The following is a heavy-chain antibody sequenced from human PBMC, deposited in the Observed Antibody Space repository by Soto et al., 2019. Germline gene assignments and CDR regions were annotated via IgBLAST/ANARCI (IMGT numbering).Heavy chain of an antibody. Sequence: GGSLRLSCEASGFRVSYNYMNWVRQAPGKGLEWVSVIYSCGNTYYTDSVQGRFTISRDSSKNTLYLHMKSLRPEDSAAYCCARDGSSNSCYSTKPRGRGKRGFGLDVWGRGTAVTVSS. CDR2: IYSCGNT. V-gene: IGHV3-66*03. J-gene: IGHJ6*02. CDR3: ARDGSSNSCYSTKPRGRGKRGFGLDV. D-gene: IGHD2-2*02. CDR1: GFRVSYNY.